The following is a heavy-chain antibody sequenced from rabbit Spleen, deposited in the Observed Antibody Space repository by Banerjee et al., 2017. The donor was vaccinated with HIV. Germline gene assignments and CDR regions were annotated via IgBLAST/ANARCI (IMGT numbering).Heavy chain of an antibody. CDR2: IYPDYGST. J-gene: IGHJ5*01. D-gene: IGHD1-1*01. CDR3: ARYTSSSGYPDWLDL. V-gene: IGHV1S43*01. Sequence: QEQLVESGGGLVKPGASLTLICTASGFSFSSGYDMSWVRQAPGKGLEWIAYIYPDYGSTDYASWVNGRFTISLDNAQNTVFLQMTSLTAADTATYFCARYTSSSGYPDWLDLWGQGTLVTVS. CDR1: GFSFSSGYD.